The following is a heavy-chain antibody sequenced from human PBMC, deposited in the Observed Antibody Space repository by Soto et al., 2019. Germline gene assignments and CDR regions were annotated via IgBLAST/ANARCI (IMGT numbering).Heavy chain of an antibody. CDR1: GYSFTSYW. Sequence: PGESLKISCKGSGYSFTSYWIGWGRQMPGKGLEWMGIIYPGDSDTRYSPSFQGQVTISADKSISTAYLQWSSLKAADTAMYYCARPADSSSWYVGSWFDPWGQGTLVTVSS. V-gene: IGHV5-51*01. J-gene: IGHJ5*02. CDR3: ARPADSSSWYVGSWFDP. CDR2: IYPGDSDT. D-gene: IGHD6-13*01.